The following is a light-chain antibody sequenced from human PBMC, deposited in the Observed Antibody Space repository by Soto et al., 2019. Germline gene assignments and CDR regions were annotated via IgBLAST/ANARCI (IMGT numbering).Light chain of an antibody. CDR1: SSYFGGYNY. CDR2: EVS. V-gene: IGLV2-14*01. J-gene: IGLJ1*01. Sequence: QSVLTQPASVSGSPGQSITISCTGTSSYFGGYNYVSLYQQHPGKAPKLMIYEVSNRPSGVSNRFSGSKSGNTASLTISGLQAEDEADYYCSSYTSSSTQVFGTGTKVTVL. CDR3: SSYTSSSTQV.